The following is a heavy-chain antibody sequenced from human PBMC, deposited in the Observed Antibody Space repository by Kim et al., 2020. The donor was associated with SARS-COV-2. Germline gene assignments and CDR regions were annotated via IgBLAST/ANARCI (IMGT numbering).Heavy chain of an antibody. D-gene: IGHD3-10*01. Sequence: SPKSRVTISVDTSKQQFSLKLTSVTAADTAVYYCARWGTYYYGSGSFFDYWGQGTLVTVSS. CDR3: ARWGTYYYGSGSFFDY. J-gene: IGHJ4*02. V-gene: IGHV4-39*07.